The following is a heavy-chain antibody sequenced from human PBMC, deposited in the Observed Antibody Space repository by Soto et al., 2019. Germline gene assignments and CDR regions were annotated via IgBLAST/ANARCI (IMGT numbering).Heavy chain of an antibody. D-gene: IGHD3-22*01. CDR2: ISSSSYI. CDR3: ARDAIYYDSSGYLVG. J-gene: IGHJ4*02. CDR1: GFTFSSYS. Sequence: EVQLVESGGGLVKPGGSLRLSCAASGFTFSSYSMNWVRQAPGKGLEWVSSISSSSYIYYADSVKGRFTISRDNAKNSLYLQMNSLRAEDTAVYYCARDAIYYDSSGYLVGWGQGTLVTVSS. V-gene: IGHV3-21*01.